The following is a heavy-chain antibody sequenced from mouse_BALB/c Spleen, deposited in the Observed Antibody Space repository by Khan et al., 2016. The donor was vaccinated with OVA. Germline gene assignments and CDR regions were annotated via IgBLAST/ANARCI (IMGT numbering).Heavy chain of an antibody. CDR2: ISRYNGAT. Sequence: LVKTGASVKISCKASGYSFTGYYMHWVKQSHGKSLEWIGYISRYNGATSYNQKFKGKATFTVDTSSSTAYMQFNSLTSEDSAVYYGARGDYCGSSSFAYWGQGTLVTVSA. J-gene: IGHJ3*01. V-gene: IGHV1S34*01. CDR3: ARGDYCGSSSFAY. D-gene: IGHD1-1*01. CDR1: GYSFTGYY.